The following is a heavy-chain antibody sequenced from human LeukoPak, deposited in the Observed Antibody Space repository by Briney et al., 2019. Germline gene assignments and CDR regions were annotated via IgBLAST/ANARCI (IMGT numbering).Heavy chain of an antibody. V-gene: IGHV3-30*18. J-gene: IGHJ4*02. CDR2: ISYDGSNK. D-gene: IGHD6-13*01. Sequence: PGRSLRLSCAASGFTFSSYGMHWVRQAPGKGLEWVAVISYDGSNKYYADSVKGRFTISRDNSKNTLYLQMNSLRAEDTAVYYCAKDLREQQLVFDYWGQGTLVTVSS. CDR3: AKDLREQQLVFDY. CDR1: GFTFSSYG.